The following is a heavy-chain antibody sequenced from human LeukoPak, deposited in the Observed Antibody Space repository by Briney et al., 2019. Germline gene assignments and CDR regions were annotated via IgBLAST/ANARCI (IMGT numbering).Heavy chain of an antibody. V-gene: IGHV4-31*03. J-gene: IGHJ5*02. CDR1: GGSISSGGYY. CDR3: ASLPGNRWFGP. CDR2: INYSGST. D-gene: IGHD1-14*01. Sequence: PSQTLSLTCTVSGGSISSGGYYWSWIRQHPGKGLEWVGYINYSGSTYYNPSLKSRLTMSVDTSKNQFSLKLNSVTAADTAVYYCASLPGNRWFGPWGQGTLVTVSS.